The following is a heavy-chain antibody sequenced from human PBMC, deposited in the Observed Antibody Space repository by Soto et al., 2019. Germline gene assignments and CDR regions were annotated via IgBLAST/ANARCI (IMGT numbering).Heavy chain of an antibody. CDR2: ISSSGNT. D-gene: IGHD3-22*01. V-gene: IGHV4-59*01. J-gene: IGHJ4*02. Sequence: SETLSLTCTVSDGSISNFYWSWIRQPPGKGLEWIGYISSSGNTNCNPSLKSRVSISVDTSKYQFSLNLTSVTAADTAVYYCARAPMVLTRSYFDSWGQGTPVTVSS. CDR1: DGSISNFY. CDR3: ARAPMVLTRSYFDS.